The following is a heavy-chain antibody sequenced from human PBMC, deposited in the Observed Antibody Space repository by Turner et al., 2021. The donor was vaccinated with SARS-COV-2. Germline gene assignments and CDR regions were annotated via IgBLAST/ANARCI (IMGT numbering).Heavy chain of an antibody. CDR1: RYIFTAYY. CDR2: INLNSGGI. D-gene: IGHD1-7*01. J-gene: IGHJ5*02. CDR3: SRNYGRNSRWFDP. Sequence: QVQLVQSGAEVKEPGASVKVSCRASRYIFTAYYMHWVRQAPGQGLEWMGWINLNSGGINYAQRFQGRITMTRDTSISTAYMELSSLRSDDTAVYYCSRNYGRNSRWFDPWGQGTLVTVSS. V-gene: IGHV1-2*02.